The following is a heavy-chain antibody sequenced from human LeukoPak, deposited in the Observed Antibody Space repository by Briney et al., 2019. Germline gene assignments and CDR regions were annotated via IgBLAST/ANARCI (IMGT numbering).Heavy chain of an antibody. J-gene: IGHJ3*02. Sequence: GGSLRLSCAASGFTVSSNHMHWLRQAPEKGLEWVSIIYDAGNTHFADSVKGRFTVSRDNSNNTVYLQMNSLRPEDTALYYCARDKGGMYGLDIWGQGTMVTVSS. CDR3: ARDKGGMYGLDI. D-gene: IGHD2-8*01. V-gene: IGHV3-66*02. CDR2: IYDAGNT. CDR1: GFTVSSNH.